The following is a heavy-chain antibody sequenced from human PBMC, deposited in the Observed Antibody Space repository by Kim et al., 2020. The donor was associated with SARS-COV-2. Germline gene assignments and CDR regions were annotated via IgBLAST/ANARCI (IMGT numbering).Heavy chain of an antibody. CDR2: ISGSGGST. D-gene: IGHD3-10*01. Sequence: GGSLRLSCAASGFTFSSYAMSWVRQAPGKGLEWVSAISGSGGSTYYADSVKGRFTISRDNSKNTLYLQMNSLRAEDTAVYYCAKTLPPRITMVRGEYFDYWGQGTLVTVSS. V-gene: IGHV3-23*01. CDR3: AKTLPPRITMVRGEYFDY. CDR1: GFTFSSYA. J-gene: IGHJ4*02.